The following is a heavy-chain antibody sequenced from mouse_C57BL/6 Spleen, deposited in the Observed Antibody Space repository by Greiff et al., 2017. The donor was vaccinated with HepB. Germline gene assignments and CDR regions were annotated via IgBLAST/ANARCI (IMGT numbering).Heavy chain of an antibody. V-gene: IGHV2-2*01. CDR3: ARWDYDGRDYAMDY. Sequence: QVQLKESGPGLVQPSQSLSITCTVSGFSLTSYGVHWVRQSPGKGLEWLGVIWSGGSTDYNAAFISRLSISKDNSKSKVFLKMNSLQADDTAIYYCARWDYDGRDYAMDYWGQGTSVTVSS. D-gene: IGHD2-4*01. J-gene: IGHJ4*01. CDR1: GFSLTSYG. CDR2: IWSGGST.